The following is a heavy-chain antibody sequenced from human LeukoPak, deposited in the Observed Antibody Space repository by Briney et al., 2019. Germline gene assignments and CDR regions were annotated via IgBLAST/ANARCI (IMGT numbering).Heavy chain of an antibody. J-gene: IGHJ4*02. Sequence: GGSLRLSWAASGFTFRDCWMQWVRQAPGKGLVWVSRIKTDGRSTSYADSVKGRFTISRDNAKNKLYLQMNSLRAEDTAVYYGARDPIGGWSDYWGQGTLVTVSS. CDR1: GFTFRDCW. D-gene: IGHD6-19*01. V-gene: IGHV3-74*01. CDR3: ARDPIGGWSDY. CDR2: IKTDGRST.